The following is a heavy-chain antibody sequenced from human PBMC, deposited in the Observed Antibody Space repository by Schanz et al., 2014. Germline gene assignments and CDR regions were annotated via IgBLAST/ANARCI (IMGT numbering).Heavy chain of an antibody. Sequence: DVQLLESGGGLVQPGGSLRLSCAASGFTFNSYAMTWVRQAPGKGLEWVSSLSHSGGSKYYADSVKGRFTISRDYSKNALYLQMSSLRAEDTAIYYCAKLSSSGRLAGYFDYWGQGALVTVSS. J-gene: IGHJ4*02. V-gene: IGHV3-23*01. CDR2: LSHSGGSK. D-gene: IGHD6-19*01. CDR3: AKLSSSGRLAGYFDY. CDR1: GFTFNSYA.